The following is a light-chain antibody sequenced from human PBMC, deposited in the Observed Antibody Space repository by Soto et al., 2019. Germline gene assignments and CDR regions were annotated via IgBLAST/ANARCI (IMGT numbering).Light chain of an antibody. J-gene: IGLJ1*01. CDR1: SSVVGTYNL. V-gene: IGLV2-23*02. CDR2: EVS. Sequence: QSVLTQPASVSGSPGQSITISCTGTSSVVGTYNLVSWYQHHPGTAAKLMMYEVSKRPSGVSNRFSGSKSGNTASLTISGLQAGDEADYYCCSYAGSTTYVFGTGTKVILL. CDR3: CSYAGSTTYV.